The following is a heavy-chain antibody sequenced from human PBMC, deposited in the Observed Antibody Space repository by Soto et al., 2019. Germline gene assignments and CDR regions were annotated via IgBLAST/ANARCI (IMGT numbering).Heavy chain of an antibody. CDR3: ARDLGGVYYYGMDV. J-gene: IGHJ6*02. CDR2: IIPIFGTA. D-gene: IGHD2-8*01. CDR1: GGTFSNYA. V-gene: IGHV1-69*12. Sequence: QVQLVQSGAAVKKPGSSVKVSCKASGGTFSNYAISWVRQAPGQGLEWMGGIIPIFGTAMYAQKFQGGVTITADESTSTAYMDLSNLRSEDTAVYYCARDLGGVYYYGMDVWGQGTTVTVSS.